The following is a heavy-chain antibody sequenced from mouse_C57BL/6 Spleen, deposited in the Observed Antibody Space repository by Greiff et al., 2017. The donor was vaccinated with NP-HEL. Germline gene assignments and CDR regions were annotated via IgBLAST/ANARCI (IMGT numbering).Heavy chain of an antibody. CDR1: GFTFSDYG. D-gene: IGHD2-2*01. Sequence: EVQLVESGGGLVKPGGSLKLSCAASGFTFSDYGMHWVRQAPEKGLEWVAYISSGSSTIYYADTVKGRFTISRDNAKNTLFLQMTSLRSEDTAMYYCARIYYGYDGGVNYAMDYWGQGTSVTVSS. J-gene: IGHJ4*01. V-gene: IGHV5-17*01. CDR2: ISSGSSTI. CDR3: ARIYYGYDGGVNYAMDY.